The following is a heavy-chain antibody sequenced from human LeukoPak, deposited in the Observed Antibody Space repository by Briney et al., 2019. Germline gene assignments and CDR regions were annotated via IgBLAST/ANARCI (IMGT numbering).Heavy chain of an antibody. CDR1: GFTFSSSA. CDR2: ISNNGGYT. CDR3: ATVRGCGGDCYYIDY. J-gene: IGHJ4*02. Sequence: GGSLRLSCAASGFTFSSSAMSWVRQAPGKGLEWVSAISNNGGYTYYADSVQGRFTISRDNSKSTLCLQMNSLRAEDTAVYYCATVRGCGGDCYYIDYWGQGTLVTVSS. D-gene: IGHD2-21*02. V-gene: IGHV3-23*01.